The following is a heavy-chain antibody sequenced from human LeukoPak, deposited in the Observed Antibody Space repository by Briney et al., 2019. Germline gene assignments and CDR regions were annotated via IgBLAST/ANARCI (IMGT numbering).Heavy chain of an antibody. Sequence: PSETLSLTCTVSGGSISRYYWSWIRQPPGKGLEWIGYIYYSGRTNYNPSLKSRGTISVDTSKNHFSLKLSSVTAADTAVYYCARVDYYDSSGPGFDYWGQGTLVTVSS. CDR3: ARVDYYDSSGPGFDY. J-gene: IGHJ4*02. V-gene: IGHV4-59*01. CDR1: GGSISRYY. D-gene: IGHD3-22*01. CDR2: IYYSGRT.